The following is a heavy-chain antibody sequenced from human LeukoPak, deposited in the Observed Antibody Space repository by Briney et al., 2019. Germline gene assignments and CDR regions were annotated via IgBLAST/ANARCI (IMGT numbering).Heavy chain of an antibody. CDR3: ARDREGFGELLNY. D-gene: IGHD3-10*01. J-gene: IGHJ4*02. CDR2: IYYKGST. CDR1: GGSISSYY. Sequence: SETLSLTCTVSGGSISSYYWSWIRQPPGKGLEWIGYIYYKGSTNYNPSLKSRVTISVDTSKNQFSLKLSSVTAADTAVYYCARDREGFGELLNYWGQGTLVTVSS. V-gene: IGHV4-59*01.